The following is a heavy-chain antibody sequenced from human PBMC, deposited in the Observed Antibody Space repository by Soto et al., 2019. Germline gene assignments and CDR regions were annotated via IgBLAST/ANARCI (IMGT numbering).Heavy chain of an antibody. CDR3: ARDGAIFGVVGLDWFDP. V-gene: IGHV1-18*01. D-gene: IGHD3-3*01. CDR2: ISAYNGNT. CDR1: GYTFTSYG. Sequence: QVQLVQSGAEVKKPGASVKVSCKASGYTFTSYGISWVRQAPGQGLEWMGWISAYNGNTNYAQKLQGRVTMTTDTSXSXXYMELRSLRSDDTAVYYCARDGAIFGVVGLDWFDPWGQGTLVTVSS. J-gene: IGHJ5*02.